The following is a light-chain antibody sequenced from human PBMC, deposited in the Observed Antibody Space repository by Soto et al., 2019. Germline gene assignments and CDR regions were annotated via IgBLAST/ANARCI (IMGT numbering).Light chain of an antibody. CDR2: KAS. J-gene: IGKJ1*01. CDR3: QHYNSYSEA. V-gene: IGKV1-5*03. CDR1: QTISSW. Sequence: DIQMTQSPSTLSGSVGDRVTITCRASQTISSWFAWYQQKPGKAPKLLIYKASTLKSGVLSRFSGSGSGTEFALTISSLQPDDFATYYCQHYNSYSEAFGQGAKVELK.